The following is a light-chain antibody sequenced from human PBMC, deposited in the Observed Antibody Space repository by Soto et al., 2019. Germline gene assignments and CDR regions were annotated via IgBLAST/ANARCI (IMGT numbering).Light chain of an antibody. CDR2: DVR. J-gene: IGLJ1*01. Sequence: QSVLTQPASVSGSPGQSITISCTGTNSDVGGYNYVSWYQQHPDKAPKLMIYDVRDRPSGVSDRFSGSKSGNTASLTISGLQAEDEGDYYCSSYTSSDTPCVFGPGTKLTVL. CDR3: SSYTSSDTPCV. CDR1: NSDVGGYNY. V-gene: IGLV2-14*01.